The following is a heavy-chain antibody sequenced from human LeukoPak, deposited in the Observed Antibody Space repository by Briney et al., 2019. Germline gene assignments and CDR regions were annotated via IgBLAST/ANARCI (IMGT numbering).Heavy chain of an antibody. CDR1: GYTFTSYY. Sequence: ASVKVSCKTSGYTFTSYYMHWVRQAPGQGLEWMGIINPSGGSTSYAQKFQGRVTMTRDMSTSTVYMELSSLRSEDTAVYYCARDWDGYDFDYWGQGTLVTVSS. V-gene: IGHV1-46*01. CDR3: ARDWDGYDFDY. J-gene: IGHJ4*02. CDR2: INPSGGST. D-gene: IGHD5-24*01.